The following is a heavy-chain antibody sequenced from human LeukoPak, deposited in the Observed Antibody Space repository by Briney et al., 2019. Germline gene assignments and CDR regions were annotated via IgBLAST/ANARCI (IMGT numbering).Heavy chain of an antibody. J-gene: IGHJ3*02. CDR1: GYIFTGYW. CDR3: GRPPPKTPRRPGQDVFDI. CDR2: IYAGDSDT. V-gene: IGHV5-51*01. Sequence: GESLKISCKASGYIFTGYWIGRVRQMPGKGLEWMGIIYAGDSDTRYSPSFQGQVTISADRSINTAYLQWSSLKASDTAIYYCGRPPPKTPRRPGQDVFDIGAKGTRVTVSS.